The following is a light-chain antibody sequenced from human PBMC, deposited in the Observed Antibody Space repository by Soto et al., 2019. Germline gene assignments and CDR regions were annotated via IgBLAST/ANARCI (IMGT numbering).Light chain of an antibody. CDR1: QSVLYDSNNKNY. V-gene: IGKV4-1*01. J-gene: IGKJ3*01. Sequence: DIVMTQSPDSLAVSLGERATINCKSSQSVLYDSNNKNYLAWYQQKPGQPPKLLIYWASTREFGVPDRFSGSGSGTDFTLTISSLQAEDVAVYYCQQYYSSPFTFGPGTKVDI. CDR3: QQYYSSPFT. CDR2: WAS.